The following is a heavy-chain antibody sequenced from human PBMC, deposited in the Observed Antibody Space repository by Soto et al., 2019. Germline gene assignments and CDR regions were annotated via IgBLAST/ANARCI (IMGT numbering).Heavy chain of an antibody. CDR1: GGSFSDYS. CDR2: FNHGGST. V-gene: IGHV4-34*01. CDR3: RKWFGDLLRDY. Sequence: SETLSLTCALYGGSFSDYSWSWIRQPPGKGLEWIGEFNHGGSTNYNPSLKSRVTMLVDGSKNQFSLELTSVTAADTAVYYCRKWFGDLLRDYWGQGTLVTVSS. D-gene: IGHD3-10*01. J-gene: IGHJ4*02.